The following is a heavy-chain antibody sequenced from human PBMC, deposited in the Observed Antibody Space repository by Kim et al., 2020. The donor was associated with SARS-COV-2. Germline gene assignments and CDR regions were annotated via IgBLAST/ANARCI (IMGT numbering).Heavy chain of an antibody. J-gene: IGHJ6*02. CDR2: ISASGGRT. CDR1: GFTFGSYA. CDR3: AKVPAADINYYYYGMDV. V-gene: IGHV3-23*01. Sequence: GGSPRLSCAAPGFTFGSYARNWVRQAPGKGLEWVSGISASGGRTYYADSVKGRFTISRDNSDNTVYLQMSSLSAEDTAVYYCAKVPAADINYYYYGMDVWGQGTTVTVSS. D-gene: IGHD6-13*01.